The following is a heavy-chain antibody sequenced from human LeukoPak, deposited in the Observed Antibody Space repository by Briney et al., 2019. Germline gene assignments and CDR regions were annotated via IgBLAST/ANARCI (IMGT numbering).Heavy chain of an antibody. CDR2: IYTSGTT. Sequence: SETLSLTCTVSGGSISSYYWSWIRQPAGKGLEWIGRIYTSGTTHYNPSLKSRVTMSVDTSKNQFSLKLNSVTAADTAVYYCAKSNGYGLVDIWGQGTMVTVSS. V-gene: IGHV4-4*07. CDR1: GGSISSYY. CDR3: AKSNGYGLVDI. D-gene: IGHD3-10*01. J-gene: IGHJ3*02.